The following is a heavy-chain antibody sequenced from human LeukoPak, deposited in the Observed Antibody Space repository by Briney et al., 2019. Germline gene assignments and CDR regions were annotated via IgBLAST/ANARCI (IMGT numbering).Heavy chain of an antibody. CDR3: AREMTYYDSSGYYYAQYYFDY. Sequence: ASVKVSCKASGYTFTSYGISWVQQAPGQGLEWMEWISAYNGNTNYAQKLQGRVTMTTDTSTSTAYMELRSLRSDDTAVYYCAREMTYYDSSGYYYAQYYFDYWGQGTLVTVSS. D-gene: IGHD3-22*01. CDR2: ISAYNGNT. J-gene: IGHJ4*02. CDR1: GYTFTSYG. V-gene: IGHV1-18*01.